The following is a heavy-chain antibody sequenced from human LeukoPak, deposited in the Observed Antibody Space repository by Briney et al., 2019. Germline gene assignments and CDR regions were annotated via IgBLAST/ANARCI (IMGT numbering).Heavy chain of an antibody. J-gene: IGHJ6*03. CDR2: ISSHAIYI. Sequence: GGSLRLSCAASGFTFRSYSMNWLRQAPGKGLEWVSTISSHAIYIYYADSVKGRFTISRDNAKNSLYLQMNSLRAEDTALYYCARNGGGGYYYYMDVWGKGTTVTVSS. D-gene: IGHD3-16*01. CDR3: ARNGGGGYYYYMDV. CDR1: GFTFRSYS. V-gene: IGHV3-21*04.